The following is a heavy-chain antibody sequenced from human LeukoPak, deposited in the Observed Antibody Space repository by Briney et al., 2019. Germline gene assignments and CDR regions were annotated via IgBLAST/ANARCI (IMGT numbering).Heavy chain of an antibody. Sequence: ASVKVSCKASGYTFTSYCMHWVRQAPGQGLERMGIINPSGGSTSYAQKFQGRVTMTRDTSTSTVYMELSSLRSEDTAVYYCARDRGSATHFDYWGQGTLVTVSS. CDR2: INPSGGST. CDR1: GYTFTSYC. D-gene: IGHD3-10*01. V-gene: IGHV1-46*01. J-gene: IGHJ4*02. CDR3: ARDRGSATHFDY.